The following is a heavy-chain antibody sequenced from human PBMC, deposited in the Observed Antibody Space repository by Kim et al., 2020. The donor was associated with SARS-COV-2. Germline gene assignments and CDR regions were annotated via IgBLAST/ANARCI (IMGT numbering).Heavy chain of an antibody. V-gene: IGHV4-34*01. J-gene: IGHJ2*01. D-gene: IGHD1-26*01. Sequence: SETLSLTCAVYGGSFSGYYWSWIRQPPGKGLEWIGEINHSGSTNYNPSLKSRVTISVDTSKNQFSLKLSSVTAADTAVYYCARGKLPEGYFDLWGRGTLVTVSS. CDR2: INHSGST. CDR3: ARGKLPEGYFDL. CDR1: GGSFSGYY.